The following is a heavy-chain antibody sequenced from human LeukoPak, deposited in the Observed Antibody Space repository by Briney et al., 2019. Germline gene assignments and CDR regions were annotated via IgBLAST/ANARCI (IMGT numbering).Heavy chain of an antibody. CDR1: GFTFSDYY. D-gene: IGHD1-26*01. CDR2: ISSSGSTI. V-gene: IGHV3-11*04. Sequence: GGSLRLSCAASGFTFSDYYMSWIRQAPGKGLEWVSYISSSGSTIYYADSVKGRFTISRDNGKNSLYLQMNSLRAEDTAVYYCARDSRIVGAIHFDYWGQGTLVTVSS. CDR3: ARDSRIVGAIHFDY. J-gene: IGHJ4*02.